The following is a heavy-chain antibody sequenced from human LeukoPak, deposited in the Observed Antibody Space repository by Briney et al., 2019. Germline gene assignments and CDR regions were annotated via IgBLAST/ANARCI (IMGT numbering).Heavy chain of an antibody. CDR1: GFTFSSYA. CDR2: ISGSGGST. V-gene: IGHV3-23*01. Sequence: GGSLGLSCAASGFTFSSYALSWVRQAPGKGLEWVSAISGSGGSTYYADSVKGRFTISRDNSKNTLYLQMNSLRAEDTAVYYCAKADDYGGNSGLDYWGQGTLVTVSS. CDR3: AKADDYGGNSGLDY. D-gene: IGHD4-23*01. J-gene: IGHJ4*02.